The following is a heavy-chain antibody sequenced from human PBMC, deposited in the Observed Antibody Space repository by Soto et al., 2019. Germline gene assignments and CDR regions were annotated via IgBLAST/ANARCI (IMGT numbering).Heavy chain of an antibody. CDR1: GDSINSGAYY. CDR3: ARAKQQMVEV. Sequence: PSETLSLTCSLSGDSINSGAYYWSWIRQNSGQGLEWIGYISYSENTYYNPSLKSRVVLSIHTSNNQFSLNLNSVTAADTAVYYCARAKQQMVEVWGQGSTVTVS. V-gene: IGHV4-31*03. CDR2: ISYSENT. J-gene: IGHJ6*02. D-gene: IGHD6-13*01.